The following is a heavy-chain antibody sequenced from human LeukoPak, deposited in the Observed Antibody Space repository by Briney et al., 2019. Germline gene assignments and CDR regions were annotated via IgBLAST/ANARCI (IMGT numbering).Heavy chain of an antibody. J-gene: IGHJ4*02. Sequence: PGGSLRLSCAASGFTFSNAWMSWVRQAPGKGLEWVGRIKSKTDGGTTDYAAPVKGRFTISRDDSKNTLYLRMNSLKTEDTAVYYCTTLFRRYYYDSSGYRNGYWGQGTLVTVSS. CDR3: TTLFRRYYYDSSGYRNGY. CDR2: IKSKTDGGTT. CDR1: GFTFSNAW. D-gene: IGHD3-22*01. V-gene: IGHV3-15*01.